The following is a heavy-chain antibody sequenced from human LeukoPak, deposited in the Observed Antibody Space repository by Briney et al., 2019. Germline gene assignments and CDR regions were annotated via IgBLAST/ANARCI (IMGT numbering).Heavy chain of an antibody. CDR2: ISGSGGST. D-gene: IGHD4-17*01. CDR3: AKIFSDYGDYKYNWFDP. Sequence: GGSLRLSCAASGFTFSSYAMSWVRQAPGKGLEWVSAISGSGGSTYDADSVKGRFTISRDNSKNTLYLQMNSLRAEDTDVYYCAKIFSDYGDYKYNWFDPWGQGTLVTVSS. V-gene: IGHV3-23*01. J-gene: IGHJ5*02. CDR1: GFTFSSYA.